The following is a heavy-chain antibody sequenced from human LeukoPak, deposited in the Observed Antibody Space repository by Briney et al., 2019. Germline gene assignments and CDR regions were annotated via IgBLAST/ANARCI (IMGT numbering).Heavy chain of an antibody. CDR3: ARALVGATGY. CDR2: IYSGGST. D-gene: IGHD1-26*01. CDR1: GFTFSSYE. J-gene: IGHJ4*02. V-gene: IGHV3-66*01. Sequence: PGGSLRLSCAAAGFTFSSYEMNWVRQAPGKGLEWVSVIYSGGSTYYADSVKGRFTISRDNSKNTLYLQMNSLRAEDTAVYYCARALVGATGYWGQGTLVTVSS.